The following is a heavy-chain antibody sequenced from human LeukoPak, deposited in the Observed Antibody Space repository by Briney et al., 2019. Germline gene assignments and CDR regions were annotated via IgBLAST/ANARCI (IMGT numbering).Heavy chain of an antibody. D-gene: IGHD3-16*01. CDR3: AKVSVCYGCYLDY. Sequence: GGSLRLSCAASGYTFSSHGLTWVRRAPGKGLEWVSTINGAGDNPYYAETVKGWFTISRDNSKNTLYLQMHSLRAEDTAIYYCAKVSVCYGCYLDYRGQGTLVTVS. J-gene: IGHJ4*02. V-gene: IGHV3-23*01. CDR1: GYTFSSHG. CDR2: INGAGDNP.